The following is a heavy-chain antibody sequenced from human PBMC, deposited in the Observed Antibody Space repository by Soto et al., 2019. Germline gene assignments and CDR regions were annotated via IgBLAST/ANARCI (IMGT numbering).Heavy chain of an antibody. V-gene: IGHV3-11*01. D-gene: IGHD2-15*01. CDR1: GFTFSDYY. Sequence: QVQLVESGGVLVKPGGSLRLSCAVSGFTFSDYYMIWIRQAPGKGLEWIAYISSSGATIYYADSMKGRFTISRDNAKNSVYLQMNRLRGEETAVYYCARIGGSGDFDYWGQGTLVTVSS. CDR2: ISSSGATI. J-gene: IGHJ4*02. CDR3: ARIGGSGDFDY.